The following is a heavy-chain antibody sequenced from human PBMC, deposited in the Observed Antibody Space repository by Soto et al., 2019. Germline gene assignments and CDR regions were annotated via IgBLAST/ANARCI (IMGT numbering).Heavy chain of an antibody. CDR2: ISGSGGST. V-gene: IGHV3-23*01. CDR1: GFTFNSYS. D-gene: IGHD6-19*01. CDR3: AKAFRYGSSGLGDPEFDY. Sequence: GGSLRLSCAASGFTFNSYSVNWVRQAPGKGLEWVSAISGSGGSTYYADSVKGRFTISRDNSKNTLYLQMNSLRAEDTAVYYCAKAFRYGSSGLGDPEFDYWGQGTLVTVSS. J-gene: IGHJ4*02.